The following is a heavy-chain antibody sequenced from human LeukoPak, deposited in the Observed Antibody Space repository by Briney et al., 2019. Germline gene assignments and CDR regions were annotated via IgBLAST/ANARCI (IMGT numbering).Heavy chain of an antibody. CDR3: AREIPTMVRGVIIRVFGY. Sequence: ASVKVSCKASGYTFTGYYMHWVRQAPGQGLEWMGWINSNSGGTNYAQKFQGRVTMTRDTSISTAYMELSRLRSDDTAVYYCAREIPTMVRGVIIRVFGYWGQGTLVTVSS. V-gene: IGHV1-2*02. J-gene: IGHJ4*02. CDR1: GYTFTGYY. D-gene: IGHD3-10*01. CDR2: INSNSGGT.